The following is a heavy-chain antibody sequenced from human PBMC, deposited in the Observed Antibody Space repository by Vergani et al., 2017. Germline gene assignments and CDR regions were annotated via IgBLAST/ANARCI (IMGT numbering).Heavy chain of an antibody. CDR2: ISGNNDDV. D-gene: IGHD5-18*01. CDR1: GFTFSHYS. CDR3: ARDTAMVGVYYYYYYGMDV. V-gene: IGHV3-21*01. J-gene: IGHJ6*02. Sequence: EVQMVESGGGLVKPGGSLRLSCVASGFTFSHYSMNWVRQAPGKGLEWVSSISGNNDDVYYADSVKGRFTISRDNAKNSLYLDMSSLRAEDTAVYYCARDTAMVGVYYYYYYGMDVWGQGTTVTVSS.